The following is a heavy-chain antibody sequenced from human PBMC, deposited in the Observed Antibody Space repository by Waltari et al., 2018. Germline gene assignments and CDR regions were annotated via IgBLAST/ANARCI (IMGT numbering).Heavy chain of an antibody. CDR3: ARAPYSSSWTVRWFDP. CDR2: INHSGST. CDR1: GGSFSGYS. D-gene: IGHD6-13*01. V-gene: IGHV4-34*01. Sequence: QVQLQQWGAGLLKPSETLSLTCAVYGGSFSGYSWTWIRQSPGKGLECIGEINHSGSTTYHPSLESRVTISVDTSKSQFSLNLRSATAADTAVYYCARAPYSSSWTVRWFDPWGQGIPVTVSS. J-gene: IGHJ5*02.